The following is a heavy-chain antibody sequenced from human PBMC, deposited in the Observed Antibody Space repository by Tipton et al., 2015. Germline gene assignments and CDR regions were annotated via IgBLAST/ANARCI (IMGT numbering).Heavy chain of an antibody. CDR2: ISWNSGSI. D-gene: IGHD2-2*01. J-gene: IGHJ4*02. Sequence: SLRLSCAASGFTFDDYAMHWVRQAPGKGLEWVSGISWNSGSIGYADSVKGRFTISRDDAKNSLHLQMNSLKVEDTAVYYCARVVGKYDFDSWGQGTLVTVPS. V-gene: IGHV3-9*01. CDR1: GFTFDDYA. CDR3: ARVVGKYDFDS.